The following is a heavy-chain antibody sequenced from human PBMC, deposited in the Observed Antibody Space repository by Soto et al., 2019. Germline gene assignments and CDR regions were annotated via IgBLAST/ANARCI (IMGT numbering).Heavy chain of an antibody. V-gene: IGHV4-59*08. J-gene: IGHJ5*02. Sequence: PSETLSLTCVLSGGFISNYYWSWIRQAPGKGLEWIGYIYYNGSTHYRHNPSLESRVTISIDTSKNQFSLRLTSVTAADTAIYYCARFPDYGAYVAPWGQGTLVTVSS. CDR1: GGFISNYY. D-gene: IGHD4-17*01. CDR2: IYYNGST. CDR3: ARFPDYGAYVAP.